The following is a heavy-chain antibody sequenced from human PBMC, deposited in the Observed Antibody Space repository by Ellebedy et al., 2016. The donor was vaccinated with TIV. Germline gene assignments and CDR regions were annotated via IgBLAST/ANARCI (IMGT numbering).Heavy chain of an antibody. Sequence: PGGSLRLSCAASGFTFNSYAMSWVRQAPGKGLEWVSTISHTGSRTYYANSVEGRFIISRDNSKRTLYLQMNSLRAEDTAVYYCATVGDHNNYPFYFAYWGQGALVTVSS. J-gene: IGHJ4*02. V-gene: IGHV3-23*01. CDR1: GFTFNSYA. CDR2: ISHTGSRT. D-gene: IGHD4-11*01. CDR3: ATVGDHNNYPFYFAY.